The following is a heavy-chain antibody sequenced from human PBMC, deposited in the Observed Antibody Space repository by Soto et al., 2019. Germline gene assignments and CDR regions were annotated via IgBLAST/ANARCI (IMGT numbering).Heavy chain of an antibody. J-gene: IGHJ6*02. V-gene: IGHV3-23*01. CDR2: FRTSGDGGTT. CDR3: ARDCSGGSCYPGMDV. CDR1: GFTFSSYS. Sequence: GGSLRLSCAASGFTFSSYSMSWVRQAPGKGLEWVSGFRTSGDGGTTYYADSVKGRFTISRDNAKNSVYLQINSLRAEDTAVYFCARDCSGGSCYPGMDVWGQGTTVTVSS. D-gene: IGHD2-15*01.